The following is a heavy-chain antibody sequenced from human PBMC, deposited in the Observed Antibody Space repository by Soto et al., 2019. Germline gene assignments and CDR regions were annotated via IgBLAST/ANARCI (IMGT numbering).Heavy chain of an antibody. CDR3: ARADYYGSGSYYKRPRYYYYGMDV. CDR1: GGSISSYY. Sequence: SETLSLTCTVSGGSISSYYWSWIRQPPGKGLEWIGYIYYSGSTNYNPSLKSRVTISVDTSKNQFSLKLSSETAADTAVYYCARADYYGSGSYYKRPRYYYYGMDVWGQGTTVTVSS. J-gene: IGHJ6*02. CDR2: IYYSGST. D-gene: IGHD3-10*01. V-gene: IGHV4-59*01.